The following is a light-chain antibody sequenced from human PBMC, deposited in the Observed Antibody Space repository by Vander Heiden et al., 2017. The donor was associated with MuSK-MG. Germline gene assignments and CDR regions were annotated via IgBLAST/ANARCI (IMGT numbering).Light chain of an antibody. CDR2: GAS. J-gene: IGKJ1*01. V-gene: IGKV1-39*01. Sequence: QMTQSPSSLSASVGDRVTITCRANRSISTYLNWYQQKAGKAPTLLIYGASNLQSGVPSRFSGSNSGTDFTLTITRLQRGDSATYYCQQSYSNPWTFGPGTKVEIK. CDR3: QQSYSNPWT. CDR1: RSISTY.